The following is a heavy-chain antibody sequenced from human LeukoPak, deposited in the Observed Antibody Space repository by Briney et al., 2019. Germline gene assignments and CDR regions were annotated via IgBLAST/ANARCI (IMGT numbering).Heavy chain of an antibody. V-gene: IGHV4-34*01. CDR3: ARGGFDY. J-gene: IGHJ4*02. Sequence: SETLSLTCAVYGGSFSGYYWSWIRQPPGKGLEWIGEINHSGSTNYNPSLKSRVTISVDTSKNQFSLKLSSVTAADTAVYYCARGGFDYWGQGTLVTVSS. CDR2: INHSGST. CDR1: GGSFSGYY.